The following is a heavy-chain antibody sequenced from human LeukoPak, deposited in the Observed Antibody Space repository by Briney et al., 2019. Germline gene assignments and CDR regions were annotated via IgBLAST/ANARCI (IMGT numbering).Heavy chain of an antibody. CDR1: GGTFSSCA. CDR2: IIPIFGTP. CDR3: ARVVGLTGYSSGWYSGYYYMDV. V-gene: IGHV1-69*06. Sequence: SVKVSCKASGGTFSSCAISWVRQAPGQGLEWMGGIIPIFGTPNYAQKFQDRVTIAADKSTSTAYMELSSLRSEDTAVYYCARVVGLTGYSSGWYSGYYYMDVWGKGTTVTVSS. D-gene: IGHD6-13*01. J-gene: IGHJ6*03.